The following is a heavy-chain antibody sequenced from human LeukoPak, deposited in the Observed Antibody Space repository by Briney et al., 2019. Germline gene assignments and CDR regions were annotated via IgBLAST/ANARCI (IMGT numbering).Heavy chain of an antibody. CDR2: ISGSGGST. D-gene: IGHD3-22*01. J-gene: IGHJ4*02. V-gene: IGHV3-23*01. Sequence: GGSLRLSCAASGFTFSSYAMSWVRQAPGKGLEWVSAISGSGGSTYYADSVKGRFTISRDNSKNTLYLQMNSLSAEDTAVYYCAKATYYYDSSGYYSDYWGQGTLVTVSS. CDR3: AKATYYYDSSGYYSDY. CDR1: GFTFSSYA.